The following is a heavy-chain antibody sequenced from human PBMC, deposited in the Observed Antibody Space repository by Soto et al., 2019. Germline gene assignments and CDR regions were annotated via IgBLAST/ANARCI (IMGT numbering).Heavy chain of an antibody. CDR3: AREVVETYSLWLDP. D-gene: IGHD2-21*01. CDR1: GYTFTNND. V-gene: IGHV1-8*01. J-gene: IGHJ5*02. Sequence: ASVKVSCKASGYTFTNNDINWVRQAPGQGLEWTGWMNTNNNPTDSAEVFEGIDSFTWDTSIRTAYMKLNSMKIDDTAVYYCAREVVETYSLWLDPWGQGTLVTVSS. CDR2: MNTNNNPT.